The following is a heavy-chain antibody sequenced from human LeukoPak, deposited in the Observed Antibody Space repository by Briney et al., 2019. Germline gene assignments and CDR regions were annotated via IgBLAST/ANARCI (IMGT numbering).Heavy chain of an antibody. D-gene: IGHD4-17*01. CDR1: GFIFNNYA. V-gene: IGHV3-9*01. J-gene: IGHJ3*02. CDR2: ISWNSGSI. Sequence: PGRSLRLSCAGSGFIFNNYAMHWVRQPPGKGLEWVSGISWNSGSIDYADSVKGRFTISRDNAKNSLYLQMNSLRAEDTAVYYCARKIPYGADAFDIWGQGTMVTVSS. CDR3: ARKIPYGADAFDI.